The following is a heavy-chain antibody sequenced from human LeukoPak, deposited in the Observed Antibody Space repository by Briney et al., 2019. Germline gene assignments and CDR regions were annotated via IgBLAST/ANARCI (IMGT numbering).Heavy chain of an antibody. CDR2: IYSGGST. CDR3: ARGVFWSGYYHLDY. Sequence: PGGSLRLSCVASGFTVNSNYMSWVRQAPGKGLEWVAVIYSGGSTYCADSVKGRFTISSDNSKNTLYLQMNSLRAEDTAVYYCARGVFWSGYYHLDYWGQGTLVTVSS. V-gene: IGHV3-66*01. CDR1: GFTVNSNY. D-gene: IGHD3-3*01. J-gene: IGHJ4*02.